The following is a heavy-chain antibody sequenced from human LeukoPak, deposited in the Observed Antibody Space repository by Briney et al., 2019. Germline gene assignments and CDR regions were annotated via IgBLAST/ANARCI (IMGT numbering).Heavy chain of an antibody. CDR3: ARQLGYCSGGSCSYDTFDI. V-gene: IGHV4-4*02. CDR2: IYHSGSA. J-gene: IGHJ3*02. D-gene: IGHD2-15*01. Sequence: MASGTLSPTCAVSGGSFSSGNWWSWFRQPPGKGLEWVGEIYHSGSANYNPSLKSRVTISVDKSKKQFSLKPTSVTAADTAVCYCARQLGYCSGGSCSYDTFDIWGQGTMVTVSS. CDR1: GGSFSSGNW.